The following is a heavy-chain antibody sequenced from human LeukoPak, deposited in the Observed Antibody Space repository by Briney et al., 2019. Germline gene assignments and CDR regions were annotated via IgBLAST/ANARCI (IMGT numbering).Heavy chain of an antibody. J-gene: IGHJ2*01. CDR3: ARVRFGDSSDWYFDL. CDR2: ISAYNGNT. Sequence: GASVKVSCKASGYTFTNFGISWVRQAPGQGLEWMGWISAYNGNTNYAQKLQGRVTMTTDTSTSTAYMELRSLRSDDTAVYYCARVRFGDSSDWYFDLWGRGTLVTVSS. CDR1: GYTFTNFG. D-gene: IGHD3-10*01. V-gene: IGHV1-18*01.